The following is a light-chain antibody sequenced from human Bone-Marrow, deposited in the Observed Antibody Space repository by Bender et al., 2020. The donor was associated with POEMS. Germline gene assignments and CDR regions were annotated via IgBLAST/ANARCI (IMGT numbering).Light chain of an antibody. CDR2: NNS. J-gene: IGLJ3*02. V-gene: IGLV1-44*01. CDR3: ATWDESLNGWV. CDR1: SSKFGSYP. Sequence: QSVLTQPPSASGTPGQRVTISCSGSSSKFGSYPVNWYQQLPGAAPKLVIFNNSQRPSGVPDRFSGSNSGTSASLPISGLLSDDEADFYCATWDESLNGWVFGGGTKLTVL.